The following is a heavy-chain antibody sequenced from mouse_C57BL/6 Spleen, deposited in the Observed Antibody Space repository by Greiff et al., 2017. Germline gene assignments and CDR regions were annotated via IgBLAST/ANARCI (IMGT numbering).Heavy chain of an antibody. CDR2: INPSNGGT. V-gene: IGHV1-53*01. D-gene: IGHD2-2*01. J-gene: IGHJ4*01. CDR1: GYTFTSYW. CDR3: DRCGYSDAMDY. Sequence: VQLQQPGTELVKPGASVKLSCKASGYTFTSYWMHWVKQRPGQGLEWIGNINPSNGGTTYNEKFKGKATLTADKSSSTAYMQLSSLTSEDSAVDFGDRCGYSDAMDYWGQGTSVTGSS.